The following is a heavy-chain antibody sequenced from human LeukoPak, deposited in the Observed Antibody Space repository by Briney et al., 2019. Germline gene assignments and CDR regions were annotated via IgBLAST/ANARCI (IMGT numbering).Heavy chain of an antibody. V-gene: IGHV4-34*01. J-gene: IGHJ4*02. Sequence: ASETQSLTCAVYGGSFGGYYWTWIRQSPGKGPEWIGEINHSGSTNYNPSLKRRVFMPVDTAKNQFSLKLNSVSAADTAVYYCARGGYFDSSGYPNPLDYWGQGTLVTVSS. CDR2: INHSGST. CDR3: ARGGYFDSSGYPNPLDY. D-gene: IGHD3-22*01. CDR1: GGSFGGYY.